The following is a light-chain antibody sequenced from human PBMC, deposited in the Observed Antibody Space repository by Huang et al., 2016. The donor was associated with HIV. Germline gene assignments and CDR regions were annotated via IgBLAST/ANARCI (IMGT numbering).Light chain of an antibody. V-gene: IGKV3-15*01. J-gene: IGKJ5*01. CDR1: QSVTS. CDR2: GAS. CDR3: QQYNNWPSIT. Sequence: EIVMTQSPATLSVSPGERATLSCRASQSVTSLAWYQQKPGQTPRLLIYGASTRATGIQARCSGSGSGTDFTLTISSLQSEDFAVYYCQQYNNWPSITFGQGTRLEIK.